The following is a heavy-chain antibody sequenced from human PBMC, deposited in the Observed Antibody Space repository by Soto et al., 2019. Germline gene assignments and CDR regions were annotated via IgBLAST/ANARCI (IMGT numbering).Heavy chain of an antibody. CDR1: GYTFTVYY. V-gene: IGHV1-2*02. CDR3: ARDLAKGGGSAGFDY. D-gene: IGHD1-26*01. CDR2: INPKSGGT. J-gene: IGHJ4*02. Sequence: QVQLVQSGAEVKKPGASVNVSCKASGYTFTVYYMHWVRQAPGQGLEWMGWINPKSGGTMYQQKLQGRVTMTWDTSISTAYMALTRLRSDDTAVYYCARDLAKGGGSAGFDYWGQGTLVTVSS.